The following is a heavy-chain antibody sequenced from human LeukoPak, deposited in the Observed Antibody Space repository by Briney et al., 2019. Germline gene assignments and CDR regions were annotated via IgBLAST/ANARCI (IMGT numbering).Heavy chain of an antibody. CDR2: MNPNSGNT. V-gene: IGHV1-8*01. Sequence: ASVKVSCKASGYTFTSYDINWVRQATGQGLEWMGWMNPNSGNTGYAQKFQGRVTMTRNTSISTAYMELSSLRSEDTAVYYCARAGSRDPYYDFWSGYLSSYYYYMDVWGKGTTVTVSS. D-gene: IGHD3-3*01. CDR1: GYTFTSYD. J-gene: IGHJ6*03. CDR3: ARAGSRDPYYDFWSGYLSSYYYYMDV.